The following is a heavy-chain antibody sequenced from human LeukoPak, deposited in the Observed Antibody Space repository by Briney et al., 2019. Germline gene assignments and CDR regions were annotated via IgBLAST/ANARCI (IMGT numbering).Heavy chain of an antibody. D-gene: IGHD4-17*01. J-gene: IGHJ5*01. Sequence: GASVKVSCKASGYTFTSYGINWVRQAPGQGLEWMGWIIAYNKRNYAQKFQGRVTMTTDTSTSTAYMELRNLRSDDTAVYYCARVSAPPDYGDYVSENWLDPWGQGTLVTVSS. V-gene: IGHV1-18*01. CDR3: ARVSAPPDYGDYVSENWLDP. CDR1: GYTFTSYG. CDR2: IIAYNKR.